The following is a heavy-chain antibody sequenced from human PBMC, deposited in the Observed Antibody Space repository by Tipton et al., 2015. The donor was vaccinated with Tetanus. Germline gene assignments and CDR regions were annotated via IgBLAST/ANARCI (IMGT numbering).Heavy chain of an antibody. CDR1: GGSISSNNYY. Sequence: TLSLTCSVSGGSISSNNYYWAWIRQPPGKGLEWIGSIYYSGTTDYSPSLKSRVTISVDTSKNQFSLKLSSLTAADTAIYYCARANNEFPKKGPFDYWGQGALVIVSS. D-gene: IGHD1-1*01. CDR3: ARANNEFPKKGPFDY. J-gene: IGHJ4*02. V-gene: IGHV4-39*01. CDR2: IYYSGTT.